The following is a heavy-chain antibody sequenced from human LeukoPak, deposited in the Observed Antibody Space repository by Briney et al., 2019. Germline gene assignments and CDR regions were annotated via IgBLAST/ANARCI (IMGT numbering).Heavy chain of an antibody. CDR2: ISAYNGNT. CDR1: GYTFTSYG. Sequence: GASVKVPCKASGYTFTSYGISWVRQAPGQGLEWMGWISAYNGNTNYAQKLQGRVTMTTDTSTSTAYMELRSLRSDDTAVYYCARDWEDDSIGIYYFDYWGQGTLVTVSS. V-gene: IGHV1-18*01. D-gene: IGHD3-3*01. CDR3: ARDWEDDSIGIYYFDY. J-gene: IGHJ4*02.